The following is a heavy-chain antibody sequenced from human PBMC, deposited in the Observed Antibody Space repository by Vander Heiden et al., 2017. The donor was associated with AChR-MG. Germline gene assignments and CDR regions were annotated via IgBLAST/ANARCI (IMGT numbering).Heavy chain of an antibody. CDR3: ARETPYGDYFDY. V-gene: IGHV3-7*01. J-gene: IGHJ4*02. CDR2: IKQDGSEK. Sequence: EVQLVESGGGLVQPVGSLRPSCAASGFPVSSYWMSWVRQAPGKGLEWVANIKQDGSEKYYVDSVKGRFTISRDNAKNSLYLQMNSLRAEDTAVYYCARETPYGDYFDYWGQGTLVTVSS. D-gene: IGHD4-17*01. CDR1: GFPVSSYW.